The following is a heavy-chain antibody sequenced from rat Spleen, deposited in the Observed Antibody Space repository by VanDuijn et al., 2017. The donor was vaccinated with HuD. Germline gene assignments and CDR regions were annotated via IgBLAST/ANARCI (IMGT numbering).Heavy chain of an antibody. CDR1: GFTFNNYW. V-gene: IGHV5-31*01. CDR3: ARVGTRVSRFAY. Sequence: EVQLVESGGGLVQPGRSLKLSCVASGFTFNNYWMTWIRQAPGKGLEWVATITHIGGITYYPDSVKGRFTISRDNAKSTLYLQMNSLRSEDTATYYCARVGTRVSRFAYWGQGTLVTVSS. J-gene: IGHJ3*01. CDR2: ITHIGGIT. D-gene: IGHD1-4*01.